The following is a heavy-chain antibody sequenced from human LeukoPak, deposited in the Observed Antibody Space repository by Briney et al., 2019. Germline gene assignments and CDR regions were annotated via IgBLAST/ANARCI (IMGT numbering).Heavy chain of an antibody. CDR3: ARHLYPRDYFDY. Sequence: SQILSLTCTVSGGSISSGDYYWSWIRKPPGKGLEWIGYMYYTGSTYYNPSLKSRVTISVDTSKNQFSLKLSSVTAADTAVYYCARHLYPRDYFDYWGQGTLVTVSS. J-gene: IGHJ4*02. D-gene: IGHD2-2*01. CDR1: GGSISSGDYY. V-gene: IGHV4-30-4*08. CDR2: MYYTGST.